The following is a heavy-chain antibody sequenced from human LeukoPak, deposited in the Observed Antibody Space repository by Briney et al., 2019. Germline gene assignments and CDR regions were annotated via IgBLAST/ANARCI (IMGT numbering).Heavy chain of an antibody. CDR1: GGSIGSGSYY. CDR2: IYTSGST. D-gene: IGHD1-26*01. J-gene: IGHJ4*02. CDR3: ARENNGGSYTAFDY. Sequence: SQTLSLTCTVSGGSIGSGSYYWSWIRQPAGKGLEWIGRIYTSGSTNYNPSLKSRVTISVDTSKNPFSLKLSSVTAADTAVVYCARENNGGSYTAFDYWGQGTLVTVSS. V-gene: IGHV4-61*02.